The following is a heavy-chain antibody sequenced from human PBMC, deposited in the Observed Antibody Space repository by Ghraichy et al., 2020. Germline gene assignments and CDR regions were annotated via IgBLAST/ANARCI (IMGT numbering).Heavy chain of an antibody. D-gene: IGHD5-24*01. CDR2: INPNSGGT. CDR1: GYTFTGYY. V-gene: IGHV1-2*02. Sequence: ASVKVSCKASGYTFTGYYMHWVRQAPGQGLEWMGWINPNSGGTNYAQKFQGRVTMTRDTSISTAYMELSRLRSDDTAVYYCARDLSTSAYKGFDYWGQGTLVTVSS. CDR3: ARDLSTSAYKGFDY. J-gene: IGHJ4*02.